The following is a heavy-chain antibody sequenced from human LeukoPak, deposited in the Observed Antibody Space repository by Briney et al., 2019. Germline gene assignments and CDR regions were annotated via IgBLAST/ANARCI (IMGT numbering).Heavy chain of an antibody. CDR1: GGPISSSSYY. Sequence: SETLSLTCSVSGGPISSSSYYWGWIRQPPGKGLEWIGYIYYSGSTYYNPSLKSRVTISVDTSRNQFSLKLRSVTAADTAVYYCARDNYYDSTGYTDYWGQGTLVTVSS. V-gene: IGHV4-39*07. D-gene: IGHD3-22*01. CDR3: ARDNYYDSTGYTDY. J-gene: IGHJ4*02. CDR2: IYYSGST.